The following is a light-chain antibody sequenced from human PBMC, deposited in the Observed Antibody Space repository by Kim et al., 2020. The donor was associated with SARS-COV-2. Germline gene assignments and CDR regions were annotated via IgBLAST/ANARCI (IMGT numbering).Light chain of an antibody. J-gene: IGLJ3*02. CDR2: DVT. CDR3: CSYVGSYSWV. CDR1: SGDVGYYDY. Sequence: QSALTQPPSVSGSPGQSVTISCTGTSGDVGYYDYVSWYQQYPDKAPKLMIYDVTKRPSGVPDRFSGSKSGNTASLIISGLQAEDEADYYCCSYVGSYSWVFGGGTRLTVL. V-gene: IGLV2-11*01.